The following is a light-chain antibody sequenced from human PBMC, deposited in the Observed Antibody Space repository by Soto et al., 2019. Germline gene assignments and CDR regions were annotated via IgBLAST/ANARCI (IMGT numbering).Light chain of an antibody. J-gene: IGKJ5*01. CDR1: QSVTTY. Sequence: EIVLTQSPGTLSLPPGERTTLSCRASQSVTTYLAWYQQRPGQAPRLLIHDASHRAAGIPARFSGSGFGTDFTLTISSLEPEDAAVYYCQQRSNWPPITFGQGTRLEIK. CDR3: QQRSNWPPIT. V-gene: IGKV3-11*01. CDR2: DAS.